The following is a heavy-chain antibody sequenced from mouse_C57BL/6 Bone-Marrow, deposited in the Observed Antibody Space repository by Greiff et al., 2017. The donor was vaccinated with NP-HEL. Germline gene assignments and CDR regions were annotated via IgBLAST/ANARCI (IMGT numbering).Heavy chain of an antibody. CDR2: INPSSGYT. CDR1: GYTFTSYW. CDR3: ARPAWFAY. J-gene: IGHJ3*01. Sequence: QVQLQQSGAELAKPGASVKPSCKASGYTFTSYWMHWVKQRPGQGLEWIGYINPSSGYTKYNQKFKDKAPLTADKSSSTAYLPLTSLTYEDSAVYYCARPAWFAYWGQGTLVTVSA. V-gene: IGHV1-7*01.